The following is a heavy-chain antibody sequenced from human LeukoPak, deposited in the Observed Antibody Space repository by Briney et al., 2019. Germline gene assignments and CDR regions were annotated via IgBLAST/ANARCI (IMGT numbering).Heavy chain of an antibody. CDR2: ISGSGGST. Sequence: GGSLRLSCAASGFTFSSYAMSWVRQAPGKGLEWVSAISGSGGSTYYADSVKGRFTISRDNSKNTLYLQMNSLRAEDTAVYYCAKDPPDTAMAFLLWDYWGQGTLVTVSS. CDR1: GFTFSSYA. J-gene: IGHJ4*02. D-gene: IGHD5-18*01. V-gene: IGHV3-23*01. CDR3: AKDPPDTAMAFLLWDY.